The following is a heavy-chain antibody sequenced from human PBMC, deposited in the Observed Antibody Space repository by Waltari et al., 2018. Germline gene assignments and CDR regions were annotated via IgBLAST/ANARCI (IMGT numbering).Heavy chain of an antibody. CDR2: IYHSGST. CDR1: GYSISSGSY. J-gene: IGHJ6*02. V-gene: IGHV4-38-2*01. D-gene: IGHD6-19*01. Sequence: QVQLQESGPGLVKPSETLSLTCAVSGYSISSGSYWGWIRQPPGKGLEWIGSIYHSGSTYYNPSLKSRVTISVDTSKNQFSLKLSSVTAADTAVYYCARVGSSGWYSMGYYYYGMDVWGQGTTVTVSS. CDR3: ARVGSSGWYSMGYYYYGMDV.